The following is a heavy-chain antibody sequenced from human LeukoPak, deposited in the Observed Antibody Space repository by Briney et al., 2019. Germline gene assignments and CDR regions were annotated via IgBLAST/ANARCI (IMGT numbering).Heavy chain of an antibody. Sequence: GRSLRLSCAASGLTFSSYAMHWVRQAPGKGLEWVAVISYDGSNKNYADSVKGRFTISRDNSKNTLYLQMDSLRAEDTAVYYCARSSYYYGSGSYPDYWGQGTLVTVSS. J-gene: IGHJ4*02. CDR2: ISYDGSNK. CDR3: ARSSYYYGSGSYPDY. V-gene: IGHV3-30-3*01. D-gene: IGHD3-10*01. CDR1: GLTFSSYA.